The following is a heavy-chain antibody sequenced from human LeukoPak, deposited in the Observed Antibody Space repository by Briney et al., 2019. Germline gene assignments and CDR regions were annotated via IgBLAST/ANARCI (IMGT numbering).Heavy chain of an antibody. Sequence: GGSLRLSCAASGFTFSSYSMNWVRQAPGKGLEWVSSISISSSYIYYADSVKGRFTISRDNAKNSLYLQMNSLKTEDTAVYYCTTDLVFYDSSGPAYYFDYWGQGTLVTVSS. CDR2: ISISSSYI. J-gene: IGHJ4*02. D-gene: IGHD3-22*01. CDR1: GFTFSSYS. V-gene: IGHV3-21*03. CDR3: TTDLVFYDSSGPAYYFDY.